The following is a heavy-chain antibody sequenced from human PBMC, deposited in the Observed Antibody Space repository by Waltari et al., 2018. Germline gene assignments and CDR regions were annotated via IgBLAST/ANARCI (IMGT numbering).Heavy chain of an antibody. D-gene: IGHD2-8*02. CDR1: GGSLSGYY. CDR2: INHSGST. V-gene: IGHV4-34*01. CDR3: ARGLPVVTSYFQH. Sequence: QVQLQQWGAGLLTPSETLSLTCAVYGGSLSGYYWSWIRQPPGKGLEWIGEINHSGSTNYNPSLKSRVTISVDTSKNQFSLKLSSVTAADTAVYYCARGLPVVTSYFQHWGQGTLVTVSS. J-gene: IGHJ1*01.